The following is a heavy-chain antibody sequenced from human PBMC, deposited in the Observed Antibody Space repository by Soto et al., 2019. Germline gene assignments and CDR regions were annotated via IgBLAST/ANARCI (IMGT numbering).Heavy chain of an antibody. D-gene: IGHD1-7*01. Sequence: ASVKVSCKASGYTFTSYDINWVRQATGQGLEWMGWMNPNSGNTGYAQKFQGRVTMTRNTSISTAYMELSSLRSEDTAVYYCARRGHNWNYGYYYYMDVWGKGTTVTVSS. CDR3: ARRGHNWNYGYYYYMDV. J-gene: IGHJ6*03. CDR2: MNPNSGNT. V-gene: IGHV1-8*01. CDR1: GYTFTSYD.